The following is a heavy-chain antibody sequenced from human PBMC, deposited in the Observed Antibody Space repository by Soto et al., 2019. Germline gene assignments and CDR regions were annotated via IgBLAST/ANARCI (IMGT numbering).Heavy chain of an antibody. CDR2: ISSSSSYI. V-gene: IGHV3-21*01. CDR3: ARERSDTMVRGLYYYGMDV. D-gene: IGHD3-10*01. Sequence: GGSLRLSCAASGFTFSSYSMNWVRQAPGKGLDWVSSISSSSSYIYYADSVKGRFTISRDNAKNSLYLQMNSLRAEDTAVYYCARERSDTMVRGLYYYGMDVWGQGTTVTVSS. CDR1: GFTFSSYS. J-gene: IGHJ6*02.